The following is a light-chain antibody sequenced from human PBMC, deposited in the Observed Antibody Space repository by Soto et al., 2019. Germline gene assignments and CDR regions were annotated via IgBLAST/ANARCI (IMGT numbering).Light chain of an antibody. J-gene: IGKJ1*01. Sequence: VLTQSPGTLSLSPGERATLSCRSSQSVSSSYLAWYQQKPGQAPRLLIYGASSRATGIPDRFSGSGSGTDFTLTISRLEPEDFAVYYCQQYGSSPRTFGQGTKV. CDR1: QSVSSSY. V-gene: IGKV3-20*01. CDR3: QQYGSSPRT. CDR2: GAS.